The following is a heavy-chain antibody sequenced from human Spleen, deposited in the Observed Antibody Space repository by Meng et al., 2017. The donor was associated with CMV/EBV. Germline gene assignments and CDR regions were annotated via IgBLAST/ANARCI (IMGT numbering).Heavy chain of an antibody. J-gene: IGHJ4*02. CDR3: ARGPHYCSSTSCYFGALRY. D-gene: IGHD2-2*01. Sequence: SGYYWSWIRQPPGKGLEWIGEINHSGSTNYNPSLKSRVTISVDTSKNQFSLKLSSVTAADTAVYYCARGPHYCSSTSCYFGALRYWGQGTLVTVSS. V-gene: IGHV4-34*01. CDR2: INHSGST. CDR1: SGYY.